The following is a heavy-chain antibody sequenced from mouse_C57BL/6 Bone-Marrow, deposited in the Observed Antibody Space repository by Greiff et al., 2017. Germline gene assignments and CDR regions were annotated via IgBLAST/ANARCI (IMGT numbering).Heavy chain of an antibody. Sequence: QVQLQQPGAELVKPGASVKLSCKASGYTFTSYWMQWVKQRPGPGLEWIGEIDPSDSYPNYNQKFKGKATLTVDTSSSTAYMQLSSLTSEDSAVYYCARLYGSSYVGFAYWGQGTLVTVSA. CDR2: IDPSDSYP. J-gene: IGHJ3*01. V-gene: IGHV1-50*01. CDR1: GYTFTSYW. D-gene: IGHD1-1*01. CDR3: ARLYGSSYVGFAY.